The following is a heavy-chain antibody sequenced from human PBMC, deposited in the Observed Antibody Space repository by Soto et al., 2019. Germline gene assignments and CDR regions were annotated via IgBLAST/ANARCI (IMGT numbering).Heavy chain of an antibody. J-gene: IGHJ3*02. Sequence: SETLSLTCTVSGGSISSSSYYWGWIRQPPGKGLEWIGSIYYSGSTYYNPSLKSRVTISVDTSKNQFSLKLSSVTAADTAVYYCARHPVVVTAIDAFDIWGQGTMVTVSS. CDR2: IYYSGST. V-gene: IGHV4-39*01. CDR1: GGSISSSSYY. D-gene: IGHD2-21*02. CDR3: ARHPVVVTAIDAFDI.